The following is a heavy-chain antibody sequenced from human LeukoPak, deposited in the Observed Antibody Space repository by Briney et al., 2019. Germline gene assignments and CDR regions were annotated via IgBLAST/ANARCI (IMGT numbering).Heavy chain of an antibody. J-gene: IGHJ5*02. CDR1: CRYISIRIYY. CDR2: NYYTGIT. Sequence: SEPLPLTCTVSCRYISIRIYYYRGIRQPPAKGLEWIACNYYTGITYYNPSLKSRVTISVDTSKNQFSLKMSPVTAADTAVYYCAGSSSWGFGWFDPWGQGTLVTVSS. V-gene: IGHV4-39*07. D-gene: IGHD6-13*01. CDR3: AGSSSWGFGWFDP.